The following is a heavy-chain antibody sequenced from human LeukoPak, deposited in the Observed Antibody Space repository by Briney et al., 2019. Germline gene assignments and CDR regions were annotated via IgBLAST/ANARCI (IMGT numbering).Heavy chain of an antibody. Sequence: GGSLRLSCAASGFTFSSYEMNWVRQAPGKGLEWVSYISSSGSTIYYADSVKGRFTISRDNAKNSLYLQMNSLRAEDTALYYCAKGPYDSRGYFDYWGQGTLVTVSS. J-gene: IGHJ4*02. D-gene: IGHD3-22*01. CDR1: GFTFSSYE. CDR3: AKGPYDSRGYFDY. V-gene: IGHV3-48*03. CDR2: ISSSGSTI.